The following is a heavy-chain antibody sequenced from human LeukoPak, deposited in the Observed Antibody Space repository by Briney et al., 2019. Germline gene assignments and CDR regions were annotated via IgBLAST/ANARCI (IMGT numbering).Heavy chain of an antibody. J-gene: IGHJ4*02. CDR1: GDSITSHY. CDR3: ARSVDYFDNTGPHMMFDY. Sequence: SDTLSLTCNVSGDSITSHYWNWVRQPPGKGLEWMGYIYYTGITKYNPSLKSRVSMSVDTSKNQVFLRVNSVTAADTAVYHCARSVDYFDNTGPHMMFDYWGQGSQVTVPS. CDR2: IYYTGIT. V-gene: IGHV4-59*07. D-gene: IGHD3-22*01.